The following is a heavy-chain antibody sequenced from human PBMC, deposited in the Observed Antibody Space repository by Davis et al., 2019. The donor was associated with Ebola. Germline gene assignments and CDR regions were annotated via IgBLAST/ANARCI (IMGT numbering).Heavy chain of an antibody. CDR1: GGSTSSGGYS. D-gene: IGHD2-15*01. J-gene: IGHJ4*02. CDR2: IYHSGST. CDR3: ARATDIGPFSDY. V-gene: IGHV4-30-2*01. Sequence: PSETLSLTCAVSGGSTSSGGYSWSWIRQPPGKGLEWIGYIYHSGSTYYNPSLKNRVTISVDRSKNQFSLKLSSVTAADTAVYYCARATDIGPFSDYWGQGTLITVSS.